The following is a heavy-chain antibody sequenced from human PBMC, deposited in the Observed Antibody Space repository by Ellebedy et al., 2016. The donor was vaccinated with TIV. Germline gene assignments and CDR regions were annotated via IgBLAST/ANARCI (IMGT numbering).Heavy chain of an antibody. V-gene: IGHV3-23*01. D-gene: IGHD3-10*02. Sequence: GGSLRLXXAASGFTFSSYAMSWVRQAPGKGLEWVSAISGSGGSTYYADSVKGRFTISRDNSKNTLYLQMNSLRAEDTDVYYCAKMVGGYYYYGMDVWGQGTTVTVSS. CDR3: AKMVGGYYYYGMDV. J-gene: IGHJ6*02. CDR1: GFTFSSYA. CDR2: ISGSGGST.